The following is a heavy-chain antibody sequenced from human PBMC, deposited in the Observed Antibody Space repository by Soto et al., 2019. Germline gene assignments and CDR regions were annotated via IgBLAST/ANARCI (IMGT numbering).Heavy chain of an antibody. Sequence: QVQLQESGPRLVKPSGTLSLMCAVSGGSISSYTWWSWVRQPPGKGLEWIGEIYYRGNTNHNLSLKSRVTISMAKSKNQFSLELNSVTAADTAVYYCARATKGSSTWFDSWGQGTLVTVSS. V-gene: IGHV4-4*02. CDR2: IYYRGNT. J-gene: IGHJ5*01. CDR1: GGSISSYTW. D-gene: IGHD2-2*01. CDR3: ARATKGSSTWFDS.